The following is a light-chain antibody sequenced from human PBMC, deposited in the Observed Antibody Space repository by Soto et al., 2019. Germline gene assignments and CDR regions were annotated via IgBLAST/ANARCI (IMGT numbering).Light chain of an antibody. J-gene: IGKJ2*01. Sequence: EIVLTQSPGTLSLSPGEGATLSCRASQSVISNYLAWYQQKPGQAPRLLIYGASSRATGIPDTFSGSGSGTDFILTISRLEPEDFAVYYCQQYGSSPYTFGQGTRLEIK. CDR1: QSVISNY. CDR3: QQYGSSPYT. CDR2: GAS. V-gene: IGKV3-20*01.